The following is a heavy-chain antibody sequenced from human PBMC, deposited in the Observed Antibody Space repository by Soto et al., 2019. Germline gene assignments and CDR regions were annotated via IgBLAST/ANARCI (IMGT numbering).Heavy chain of an antibody. V-gene: IGHV1-2*04. CDR1: GCTFSSYA. J-gene: IGHJ4*02. CDR2: VDPNGGGS. Sequence: EASVKVSCKASGCTFSSYAISWVRQAPGQGLEWMGWVDPNGGGSNSAQKFQGSVTMTWDTSITTAYLDLTRLTTNDTATYFCATWVDYGDFEGFDFWGQGTLVTVSS. CDR3: ATWVDYGDFEGFDF. D-gene: IGHD4-17*01.